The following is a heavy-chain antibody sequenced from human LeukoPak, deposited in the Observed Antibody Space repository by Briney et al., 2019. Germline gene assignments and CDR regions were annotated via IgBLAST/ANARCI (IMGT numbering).Heavy chain of an antibody. CDR1: GYTFTGYY. D-gene: IGHD3-22*01. CDR2: INPNSGGT. CDR3: AAEPRYDSSGYYVTDI. Sequence: ASVKVSCKASGYTFTGYYMHWVRQAPGQGLEWMGWINPNSGGTNYAQKFQGRVTMTRDTSISTAYMELSRLRSDDTAVYYCAAEPRYDSSGYYVTDIWGQGTMVTVSS. V-gene: IGHV1-2*02. J-gene: IGHJ3*02.